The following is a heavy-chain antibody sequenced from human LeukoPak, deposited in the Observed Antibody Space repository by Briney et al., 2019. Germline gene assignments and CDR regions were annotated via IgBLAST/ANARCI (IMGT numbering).Heavy chain of an antibody. CDR3: AKDSSGWYHWFDP. Sequence: GGSLRLSCAASGLTFSSYDMSWVRQAPGKGLEWVSTISGSGGSTYYADSVKGRFTISRDNSKHTLYLQMNSLRAEDTAVYYCAKDSSGWYHWFDPWGQGTLVTVSS. CDR1: GLTFSSYD. CDR2: ISGSGGST. J-gene: IGHJ5*02. D-gene: IGHD6-19*01. V-gene: IGHV3-23*01.